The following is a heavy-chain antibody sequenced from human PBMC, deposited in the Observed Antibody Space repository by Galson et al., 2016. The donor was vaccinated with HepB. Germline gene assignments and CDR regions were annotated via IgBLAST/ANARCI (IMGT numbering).Heavy chain of an antibody. J-gene: IGHJ6*02. V-gene: IGHV6-1*01. D-gene: IGHD6-6*01. CDR1: GDSVSSNSVA. CDR3: ARTWHSSFDV. Sequence: CAISGDSVSSNSVAWNWIRQSPSRGLEWLGRTYYRSKWYNDHAVSVKSRITINPDTTKNQFSLQLNSVTPEDTAVYYCARTWHSSFDVWGQGTTVTVSS. CDR2: TYYRSKWYN.